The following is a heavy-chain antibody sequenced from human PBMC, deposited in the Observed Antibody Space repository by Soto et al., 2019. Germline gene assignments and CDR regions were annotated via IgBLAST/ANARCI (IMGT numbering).Heavy chain of an antibody. Sequence: SMVICSTASGTCITSYCICLVHQLPGKGLEWMGRIDPSDSYTNYSPSFQGHVTISADKSISTAYLQWSSLKASDTAMYYCARHLPFQSGSFDHWGQGTLVTVSS. CDR3: ARHLPFQSGSFDH. CDR2: IDPSDSYT. J-gene: IGHJ5*02. CDR1: GTCITSYC. V-gene: IGHV5-10-1*01. D-gene: IGHD6-19*01.